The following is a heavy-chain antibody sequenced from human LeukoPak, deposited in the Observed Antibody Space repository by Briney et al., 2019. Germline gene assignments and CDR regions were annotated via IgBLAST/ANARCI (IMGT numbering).Heavy chain of an antibody. D-gene: IGHD6-13*01. CDR2: IYYSGST. V-gene: IGHV4-59*01. J-gene: IGHJ6*02. CDR3: ARADPEYSSSWYYYYYGMDV. CDR1: GGSFSGYY. Sequence: SETLSLTCAVYGGSFSGYYWSWIRQPPGKGLEWIGYIYYSGSTNYNPSLKSRVTISVDTSKNQFSLKLSSVTAADTAVYYCARADPEYSSSWYYYYYGMDVWGQGTTVTVSS.